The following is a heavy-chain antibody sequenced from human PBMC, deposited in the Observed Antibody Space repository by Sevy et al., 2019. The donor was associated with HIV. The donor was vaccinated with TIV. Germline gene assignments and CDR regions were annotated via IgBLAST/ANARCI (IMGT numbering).Heavy chain of an antibody. CDR3: ARGDIVVVPAAIHYYYGMDV. CDR2: ISYDGSNK. Sequence: GGSLRLSCAASGFTFSSYAMHWVRQAPGKGLEWVAVISYDGSNKYYADSVKGRFTISRDNSKNTLYLQMNSLRAEDTAVYYCARGDIVVVPAAIHYYYGMDVWGQGTTVIVSS. CDR1: GFTFSSYA. D-gene: IGHD2-2*02. V-gene: IGHV3-30-3*01. J-gene: IGHJ6*02.